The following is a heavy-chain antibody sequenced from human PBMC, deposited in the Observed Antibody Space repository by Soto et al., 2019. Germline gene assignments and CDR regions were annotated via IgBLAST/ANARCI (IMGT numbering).Heavy chain of an antibody. CDR3: ARLPKGTTVTS. J-gene: IGHJ4*02. CDR2: ITSTSGTI. CDR1: GFSFSNYS. V-gene: IGHV3-48*02. Sequence: EVQLVESGGGLVQPGGSLRLSCAASGFSFSNYSMNWVRQAPGKGLGWVSYITSTSGTIYYADSVKGRFTTSRDNAKNSLYLQMNSLGDEDTAVYYWARLPKGTTVTSWGRGTLVTVSS. D-gene: IGHD4-17*01.